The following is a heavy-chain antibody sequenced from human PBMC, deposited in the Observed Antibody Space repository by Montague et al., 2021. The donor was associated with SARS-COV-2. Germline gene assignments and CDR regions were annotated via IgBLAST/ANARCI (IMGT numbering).Heavy chain of an antibody. D-gene: IGHD3-22*01. Sequence: SKTLSLIYSVSGGSINTGAYYWNWIRQSAGKGLEWIGYIYYSGSTNYNPSPKSRVTISVDTSKNQFSLKLTSVTAADTAVYYCARGRDGYYHRSALFDYWGQGTLVTVSS. CDR2: IYYSGST. CDR3: ARGRDGYYHRSALFDY. J-gene: IGHJ4*02. CDR1: GGSINTGAYY. V-gene: IGHV4-61*10.